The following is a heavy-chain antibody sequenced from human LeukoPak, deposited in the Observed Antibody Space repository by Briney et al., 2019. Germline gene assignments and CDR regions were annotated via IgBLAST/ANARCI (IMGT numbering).Heavy chain of an antibody. CDR2: ISGSGGST. CDR3: AKMVRGVIGY. J-gene: IGHJ4*02. D-gene: IGHD3-10*01. CDR1: GFTFSSYA. V-gene: IGHV3-23*01. Sequence: PGGSLRLSCAASGFTFSSYALSWVRQAPGKGWEWVSAISGSGGSTYYADSVKGRFTISRDNSKNTLYLQMNSLRAEDTAVYYCAKMVRGVIGYWGQGTLVTISS.